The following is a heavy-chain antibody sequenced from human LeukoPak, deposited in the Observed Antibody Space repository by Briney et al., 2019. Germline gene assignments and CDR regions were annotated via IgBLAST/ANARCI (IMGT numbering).Heavy chain of an antibody. V-gene: IGHV3-7*05. D-gene: IGHD3-10*01. CDR1: EFTFSVYW. CDR3: VRDGIRDIPGIITIRYDF. Sequence: GGSLRLSCSASEFTFSVYWMTWVRQAPGKGLEWVATIKEYGSDKYYVDSVRGRFTISRDNAENSVYLQMDRLTAEDTALYFCVRDGIRDIPGIITIRYDFWGQGTLVTVSA. CDR2: IKEYGSDK. J-gene: IGHJ4*02.